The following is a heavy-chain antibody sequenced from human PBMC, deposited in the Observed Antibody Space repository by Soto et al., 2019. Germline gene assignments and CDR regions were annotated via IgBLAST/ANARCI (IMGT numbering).Heavy chain of an antibody. D-gene: IGHD2-21*02. CDR2: IYYSGST. Sequence: SETLSLTCTVSGGSVSSGSYYWSWIRQPPGKGLEWIGYIYYSGSTNYNPSLKSRVTISVDTSKNQFSLKLSSVTAADTAVYYCASGRGGTVVTPVDYWGQGTLVTVSS. J-gene: IGHJ4*02. CDR3: ASGRGGTVVTPVDY. V-gene: IGHV4-61*01. CDR1: GGSVSSGSYY.